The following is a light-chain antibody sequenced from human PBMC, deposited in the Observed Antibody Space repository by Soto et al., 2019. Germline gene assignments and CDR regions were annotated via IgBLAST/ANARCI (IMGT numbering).Light chain of an antibody. CDR2: KAS. CDR3: QQSYTTPLN. Sequence: DIQMTQSPSTLSGSVGDRVTITCRASQTISSWLAWYQQKPGKAPKLLIYKASTLKSGVPSRFRGSGSGTDFTLTITSLQPEDFATYYCQQSYTTPLNFGGGTKVDIK. V-gene: IGKV1-5*03. CDR1: QTISSW. J-gene: IGKJ4*01.